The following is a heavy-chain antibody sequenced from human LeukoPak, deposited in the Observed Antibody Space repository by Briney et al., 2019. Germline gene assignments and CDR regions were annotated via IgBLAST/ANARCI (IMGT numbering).Heavy chain of an antibody. Sequence: VASVKVSCKASGYTFTGYYMHWVRQAPGQGLEWMGRINPSGGSTSYAQKFQGRVTMTRHMSTSTVYMELSSLRSEDTAVYYCARVGEDGYTHAFDIWGQGTMVTVSS. V-gene: IGHV1-46*01. CDR1: GYTFTGYY. CDR2: INPSGGST. D-gene: IGHD5-24*01. CDR3: ARVGEDGYTHAFDI. J-gene: IGHJ3*02.